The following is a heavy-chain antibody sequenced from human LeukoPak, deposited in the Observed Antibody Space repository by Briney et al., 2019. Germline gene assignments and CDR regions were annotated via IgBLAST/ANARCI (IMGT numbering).Heavy chain of an antibody. CDR2: IKPGGNEK. CDR3: ATFRFLGT. J-gene: IGHJ3*01. CDR1: GFTFSSYW. Sequence: GGSLRLSCAASGFTFSSYWMTWVHQGPGKGLEWVANIKPGGNEKYYVDSVKGRFTISRDNVKNSLYLQMNSLRAEDMAIYYCATFRFLGTWGQGTMVTVSP. D-gene: IGHD3-3*01. V-gene: IGHV3-7*03.